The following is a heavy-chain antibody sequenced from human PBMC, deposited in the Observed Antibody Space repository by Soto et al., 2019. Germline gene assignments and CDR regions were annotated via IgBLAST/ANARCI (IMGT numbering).Heavy chain of an antibody. CDR2: ISAYNGNT. D-gene: IGHD2-15*01. V-gene: IGHV1-18*03. Sequence: QVQLVQSGAEVKKPGASVKVSCKASGYTFTSYGISWVRQAPGQGLEWMGWISAYNGNTNYALKLQGRVTMNTDTSTRTAYMELRSLRYNDMAVYYCARVRFFFGWTGSPSDYWGQGTLVTVSS. J-gene: IGHJ4*02. CDR3: ARVRFFFGWTGSPSDY. CDR1: GYTFTSYG.